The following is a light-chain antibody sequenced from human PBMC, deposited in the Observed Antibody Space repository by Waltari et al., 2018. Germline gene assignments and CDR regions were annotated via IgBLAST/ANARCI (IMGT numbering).Light chain of an antibody. Sequence: QSALTQPAAVPGSPGKSIHIHCTGTSSDVGGYNIVSWYQQHPGEVPKLMIYEVTKRPSGISNRFSASKSGNTASLTISGLQAEDEADYYCCSFAGSTTVIFGGGTRLTVL. CDR3: CSFAGSTTVI. CDR2: EVT. J-gene: IGLJ2*01. CDR1: SSDVGGYNI. V-gene: IGLV2-23*02.